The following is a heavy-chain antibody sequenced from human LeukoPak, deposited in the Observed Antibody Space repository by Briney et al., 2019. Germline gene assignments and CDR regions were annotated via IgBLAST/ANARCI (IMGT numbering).Heavy chain of an antibody. V-gene: IGHV4-30-2*06. J-gene: IGHJ6*03. CDR1: GAAISSGAFS. Sequence: PSQTLSLTCTVSGAAISSGAFSWNWVRQLPGKGLEWIGYTLHSGSPEYNPSLKSRVTISVDTSKNQFSLKLSSVTAADTAVYYCASTRPVVPAALMGNYYYYMDVWGKGTTVTVSS. CDR3: ASTRPVVPAALMGNYYYYMDV. CDR2: TLHSGSP. D-gene: IGHD2-2*01.